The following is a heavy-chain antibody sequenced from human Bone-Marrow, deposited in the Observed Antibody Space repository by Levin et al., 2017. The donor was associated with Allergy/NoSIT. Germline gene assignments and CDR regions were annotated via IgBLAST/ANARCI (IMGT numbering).Heavy chain of an antibody. CDR3: VRKTTGTTWFDP. Sequence: GGSLRLSCAASGFTFSNYEGNWIRQAPGKGLEWLSYISTSNSDIYYADSVKGRFTISRDNAKNSLNLQMNSLRPEDTAIYYCVRKTTGTTWFDPWGQGTRVTVSS. D-gene: IGHD1-7*01. CDR1: GFTFSNYE. J-gene: IGHJ5*02. CDR2: ISTSNSDI. V-gene: IGHV3-48*03.